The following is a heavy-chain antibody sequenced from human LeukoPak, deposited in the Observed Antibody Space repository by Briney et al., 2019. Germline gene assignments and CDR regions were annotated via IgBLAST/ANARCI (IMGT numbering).Heavy chain of an antibody. CDR2: IYNGDNT. D-gene: IGHD6-19*01. CDR3: ARASQWLAFDN. CDR1: GLTVSSNH. Sequence: GGSLRLSCAAFGLTVSSNHMSWVRQAPGKGLEWVSVIYNGDNTNYADSVKGRFTISRDNSKNTLFLQMNNLRAEDTAVYFCARASQWLAFDNWGQGSLVTVSS. V-gene: IGHV3-66*01. J-gene: IGHJ4*02.